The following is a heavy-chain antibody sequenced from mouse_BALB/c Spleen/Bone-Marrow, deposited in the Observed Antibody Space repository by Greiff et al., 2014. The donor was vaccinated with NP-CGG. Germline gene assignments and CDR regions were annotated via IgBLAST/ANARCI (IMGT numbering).Heavy chain of an antibody. CDR2: IDPANGNT. CDR1: CFNIKDTY. J-gene: IGHJ4*01. V-gene: IGHV14-3*02. D-gene: IGHD1-1*02. Sequence: VPLPQSGAELVKPGASVKLSCTASCFNIKDTYMHWGKKRPEQGLGWIGRIDPANGNTKYDPKFQGKATITADTSSNTAYLQLSSLTSEDTAVYYCARVKLWSYAMDYWGQGTSVTVSS. CDR3: ARVKLWSYAMDY.